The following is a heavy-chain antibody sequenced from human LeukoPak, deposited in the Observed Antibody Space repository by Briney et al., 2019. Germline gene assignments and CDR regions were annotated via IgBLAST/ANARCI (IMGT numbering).Heavy chain of an antibody. CDR2: ISGSGGST. J-gene: IGHJ4*02. D-gene: IGHD3-10*01. CDR1: GFTLSSYA. V-gene: IGHV3-23*01. CDR3: AKGGAYGPGCYFDY. Sequence: GASLRLSCAASGFTLSSYAMSWVRQAPGKGLEWVSAISGSGGSTYYADSVKGRFTISRDNSKNTLYLQMNSLRAEDTAVYYCAKGGAYGPGCYFDYWGQGTLVTVSS.